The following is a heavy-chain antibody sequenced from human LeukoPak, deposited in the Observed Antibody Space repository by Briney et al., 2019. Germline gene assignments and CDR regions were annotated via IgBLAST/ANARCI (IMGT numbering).Heavy chain of an antibody. Sequence: SGTLSLTCTVSGGSISSGGYYWSWIRQHPGKGLEWIGYIYYSGSTYYNPSLKSRVTISVDTSKNQFSLKLSSVTAADTAVYYCARGREVVPAAIDYWGQGTLVTVSS. CDR1: GGSISSGGYY. D-gene: IGHD2-2*01. J-gene: IGHJ4*02. V-gene: IGHV4-31*03. CDR2: IYYSGST. CDR3: ARGREVVPAAIDY.